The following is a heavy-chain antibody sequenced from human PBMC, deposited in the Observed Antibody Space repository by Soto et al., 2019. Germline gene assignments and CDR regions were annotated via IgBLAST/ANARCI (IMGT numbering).Heavy chain of an antibody. CDR3: ARGGYYDSSGSRNYHYYGMNV. V-gene: IGHV1-46*03. D-gene: IGHD3-22*01. Sequence: ASVKVSCKASGYTFTSYYMHWVRQAPGQGLEWMGIINPSGGSTSYAQKFQGRVNMTRDTSTSTVYMELSSMRSEDTAMYYCARGGYYDSSGSRNYHYYGMNVWGQGTTVTVSS. CDR2: INPSGGST. CDR1: GYTFTSYY. J-gene: IGHJ6*02.